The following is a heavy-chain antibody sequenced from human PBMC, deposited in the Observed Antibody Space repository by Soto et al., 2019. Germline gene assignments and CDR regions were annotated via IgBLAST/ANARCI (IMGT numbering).Heavy chain of an antibody. V-gene: IGHV3-72*01. CDR2: IRNKANSYTT. D-gene: IGHD4-4*01. J-gene: IGHJ4*01. Sequence: GGSLRLSCAAFGFTFSDHYMDWVRQAPGKGLEWVGRIRNKANSYTTEYAASVKGRFTISRDDSKNSLFLQMYSLKTEDTAVYYCSRAGILTTPYYFVYWGQGTLVTVSS. CDR1: GFTFSDHY. CDR3: SRAGILTTPYYFVY.